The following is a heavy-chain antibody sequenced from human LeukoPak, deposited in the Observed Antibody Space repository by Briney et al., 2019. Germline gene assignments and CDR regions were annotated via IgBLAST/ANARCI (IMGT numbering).Heavy chain of an antibody. Sequence: GGSLRLSCAASGLAFSSYAMHWVRQAPGKGLEWVAVISYDGCNKYYADSVKGRFTISRDNSKNTLYLQMNSLRAEDTAVYYCARGNSGSYYPAEYFQHWGQGTLVTVSS. V-gene: IGHV3-30-3*01. CDR1: GLAFSSYA. CDR2: ISYDGCNK. CDR3: ARGNSGSYYPAEYFQH. J-gene: IGHJ1*01. D-gene: IGHD1-26*01.